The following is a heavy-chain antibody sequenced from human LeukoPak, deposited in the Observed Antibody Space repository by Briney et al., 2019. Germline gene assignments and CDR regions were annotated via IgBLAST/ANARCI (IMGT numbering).Heavy chain of an antibody. V-gene: IGHV3-30*04. D-gene: IGHD3-3*01. Sequence: GRSLRLSCAASGFTFSSYDMQWVRQAPGKGLEWVAVISSDGSSKYYADSVKGRFTISRDNSKNTLYLQMNSLRAEDTAVYYCAKDRQDLNVLRFLEWLSPFDYWGQGTLVTVSS. CDR2: ISSDGSSK. CDR3: AKDRQDLNVLRFLEWLSPFDY. CDR1: GFTFSSYD. J-gene: IGHJ4*02.